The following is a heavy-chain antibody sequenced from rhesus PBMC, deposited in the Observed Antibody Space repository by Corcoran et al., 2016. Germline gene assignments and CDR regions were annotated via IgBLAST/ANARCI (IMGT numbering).Heavy chain of an antibody. V-gene: IGHV4-127*01. CDR3: ARREYCRGTYCYALDD. D-gene: IGHD2-27*01. Sequence: QVQLQESGPGLVKPSETLSLTCAVSGYSISSGYGWGWIRQPPGKGLEWIGQIYGGMASKSHHPSLTRLVTMSLDTSKNPFSLNVSSVTAADTAVYYCARREYCRGTYCYALDDWGQGVLVTLSA. CDR1: GYSISSGYG. J-gene: IGHJ4*01. CDR2: IYGGMASK.